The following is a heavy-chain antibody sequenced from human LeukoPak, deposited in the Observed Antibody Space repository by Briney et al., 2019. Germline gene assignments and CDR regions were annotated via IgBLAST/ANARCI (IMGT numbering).Heavy chain of an antibody. D-gene: IGHD2-21*01. Sequence: SETLSLTCTVSGGSISSYYWSWIRQPPGKGLEWIGYIYTSGSTNYNPSLKSRVTISVDTSKNQFSLKLSAVTAADTAVYYGARHSAVYAFDIWGQGTMVTVSS. CDR1: GGSISSYY. CDR3: ARHSAVYAFDI. CDR2: IYTSGST. J-gene: IGHJ3*02. V-gene: IGHV4-4*09.